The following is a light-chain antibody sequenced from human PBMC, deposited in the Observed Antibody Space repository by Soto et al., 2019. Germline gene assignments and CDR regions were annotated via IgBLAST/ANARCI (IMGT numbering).Light chain of an antibody. J-gene: IGKJ1*01. CDR1: QSVRSSY. CDR2: GAS. V-gene: IGKV3-20*01. CDR3: HQFVSSLWT. Sequence: EIGLTQSPGTLSLSPGERATLSCRASQSVRSSYLAWFQQKPGQAPRLLIYGASSRATGIPARFSGSGSGTDFPLTISRLEPEDFAVYYCHQFVSSLWTFGHGTKVEIK.